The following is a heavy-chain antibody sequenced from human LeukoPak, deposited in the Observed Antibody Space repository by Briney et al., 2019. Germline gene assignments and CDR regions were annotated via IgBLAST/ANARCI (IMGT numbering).Heavy chain of an antibody. CDR3: ARYNDIAVGDSFDV. J-gene: IGHJ3*01. CDR1: GFTFSSYW. CDR2: INGDGRDK. D-gene: IGHD2-15*01. Sequence: GGSLRLSCAASGFTFSSYWMNWVRQAPGKGLEWVANINGDGRDKYYVGSVRGRFTISRDNARSSLYLQMNSLRVEDTAVYYCARYNDIAVGDSFDVWGQGTKVTVSS. V-gene: IGHV3-7*01.